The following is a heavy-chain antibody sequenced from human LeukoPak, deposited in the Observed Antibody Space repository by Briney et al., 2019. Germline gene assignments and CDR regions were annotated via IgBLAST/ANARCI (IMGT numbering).Heavy chain of an antibody. V-gene: IGHV1-2*02. CDR3: ARELRRLLWFGEPFDY. J-gene: IGHJ4*02. CDR1: GYTFTGYY. D-gene: IGHD3-10*01. CDR2: INPNSGGT. Sequence: VASVKVSCKASGYTFTGYYMHWVRQAPGQGLEWMGWINPNSGGTNYAQKFQGRVTMTRDTSISTAYMELSGLRSDDTAVYYCARELRRLLWFGEPFDYWGQGTLVTVSS.